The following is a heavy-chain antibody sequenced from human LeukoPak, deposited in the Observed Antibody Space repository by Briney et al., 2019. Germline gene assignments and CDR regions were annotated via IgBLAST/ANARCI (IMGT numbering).Heavy chain of an antibody. J-gene: IGHJ3*02. CDR3: ARARSGWPHDAFDI. CDR1: GYTFTSNA. CDR2: INTNTGNP. V-gene: IGHV7-4-1*02. D-gene: IGHD6-19*01. Sequence: ASVKVSCKASGYTFTSNAMNWVRQAPGQGLEWMGWINTNTGNPTYAQGFTGRFVFSLDTSVSTAYLQISSLKAEDTAVYYCARARSGWPHDAFDIWGQGTMVTVSS.